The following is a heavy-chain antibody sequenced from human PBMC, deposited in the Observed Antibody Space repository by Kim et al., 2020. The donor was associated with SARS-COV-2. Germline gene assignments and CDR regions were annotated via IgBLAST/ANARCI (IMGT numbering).Heavy chain of an antibody. CDR3: ARVKTATIFGVVAATYYFDY. D-gene: IGHD3-3*01. Sequence: GGSLRLSCAASGFTFSDYYMSWIRQAPGKGLEWVSYISSSGSTIYYADSVKGRFTISRDNAKNSLYLQMNSLRAEDTAVYYCARVKTATIFGVVAATYYFDYWGQRTLVTVSS. CDR1: GFTFSDYY. J-gene: IGHJ4*02. CDR2: ISSSGSTI. V-gene: IGHV3-11*01.